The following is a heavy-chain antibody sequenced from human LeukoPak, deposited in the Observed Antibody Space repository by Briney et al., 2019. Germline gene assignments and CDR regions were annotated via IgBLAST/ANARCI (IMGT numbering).Heavy chain of an antibody. CDR3: AKDRVVSTVGAPFYFDH. D-gene: IGHD5/OR15-5a*01. Sequence: PGGSLRLSCAASGVTFTNYAMSWVRQAPGKGLEWVSGISGGGYSAYYADSVNGRFTISRDNSKNMLYLQVDSLRAEDTAVYYCAKDRVVSTVGAPFYFDHWGQGTLVIVSS. J-gene: IGHJ4*02. CDR1: GVTFTNYA. CDR2: ISGGGYSA. V-gene: IGHV3-23*01.